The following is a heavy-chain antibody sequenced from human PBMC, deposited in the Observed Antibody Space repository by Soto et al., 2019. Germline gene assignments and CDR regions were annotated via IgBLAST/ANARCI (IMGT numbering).Heavy chain of an antibody. V-gene: IGHV3-23*01. CDR1: GFTFSSYA. CDR3: AKDSGYSYGYDYFDY. CDR2: ISGSGGST. J-gene: IGHJ4*02. D-gene: IGHD5-18*01. Sequence: GGSLRLSCAASGFTFSSYAMSWVRQAPGKGLEWVSAISGSGGSTYYADSVKGRFTISRDNSKNTLYLQMNSLRAEDTAVYYCAKDSGYSYGYDYFDYWGQGTLVTVSS.